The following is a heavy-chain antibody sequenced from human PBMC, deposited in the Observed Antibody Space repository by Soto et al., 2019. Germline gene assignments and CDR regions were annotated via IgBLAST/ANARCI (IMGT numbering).Heavy chain of an antibody. Sequence: QVQLVQSGAEVKKPGSSVKVSCKASGGTFSSYAISWVRQAPGQGLEWMGGIIPIFGTANYAQKFQGRVTITADESTSTAYMELSSLRSEDTAVYYCARVGRWLGYCSSTSCYTNLNSISYYYGMDVWGQGTTVTVSS. CDR3: ARVGRWLGYCSSTSCYTNLNSISYYYGMDV. CDR1: GGTFSSYA. D-gene: IGHD2-2*02. V-gene: IGHV1-69*01. J-gene: IGHJ6*02. CDR2: IIPIFGTA.